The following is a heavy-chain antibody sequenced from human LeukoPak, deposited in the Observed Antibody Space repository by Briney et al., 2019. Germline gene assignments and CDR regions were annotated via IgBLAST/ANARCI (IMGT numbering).Heavy chain of an antibody. D-gene: IGHD2-21*02. CDR3: ARGGDVGASLLIAY. CDR2: ISGSSTYM. CDR1: GFTFNYYS. V-gene: IGHV3-21*01. Sequence: PGGSLRLSCAASGFTFNYYSMDWVRQAPGKGLGWVSSISGSSTYMYYTESVKGRFTISRDNAKNSLYLQLSNLRAEDTAVYYCARGGDVGASLLIAYWGQGTLVTVSS. J-gene: IGHJ4*02.